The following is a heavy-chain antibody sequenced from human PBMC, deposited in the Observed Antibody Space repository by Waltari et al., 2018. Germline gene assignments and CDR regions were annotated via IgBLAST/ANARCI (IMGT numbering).Heavy chain of an antibody. CDR1: GYTFTGFY. V-gene: IGHV1-2*02. CDR2: INPNNGGT. Sequence: QVQLVQSGAEVKKPGAPVKVSCKASGYTFTGFYIHWVRQAPGQGLEWMGWINPNNGGTNYAQNFRGRVTMTTDTSINTVYMELRSLRSDDTAVYYCARDEERWLVKFDYWGPGPLVTVSS. J-gene: IGHJ4*02. D-gene: IGHD6-19*01. CDR3: ARDEERWLVKFDY.